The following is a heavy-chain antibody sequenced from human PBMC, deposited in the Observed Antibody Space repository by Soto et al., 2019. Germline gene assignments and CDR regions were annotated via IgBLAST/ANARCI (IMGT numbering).Heavy chain of an antibody. CDR3: ARHWNGVDY. CDR1: GFTFSNHW. Sequence: EVQLVESGGGLVQPGESLRLSCAASGFTFSNHWMHWVRQAPGERPVWISRIKTDGTITDYADYVKGRFTVSRDNAKNTPFLQMNSLRAEDTAVYYCARHWNGVDYWGQGTLVTVSS. CDR2: IKTDGTIT. V-gene: IGHV3-74*01. D-gene: IGHD1-1*01. J-gene: IGHJ4*02.